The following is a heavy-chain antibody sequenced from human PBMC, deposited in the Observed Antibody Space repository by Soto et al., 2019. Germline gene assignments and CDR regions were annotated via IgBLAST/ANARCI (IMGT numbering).Heavy chain of an antibody. CDR2: IDPKSGDT. CDR3: ARDYGKSGYDHLDP. Sequence: ASVKVSVKASEYSFTGHDLHWVRQAPGQGRGWMGWIDPKSGDTKYAPKFRDRVTMTSDTSINTAYMDLINLRYDDTAVYYCARDYGKSGYDHLDPWGQGIQVTVSS. V-gene: IGHV1-2*02. D-gene: IGHD3-3*01. CDR1: EYSFTGHD. J-gene: IGHJ5*02.